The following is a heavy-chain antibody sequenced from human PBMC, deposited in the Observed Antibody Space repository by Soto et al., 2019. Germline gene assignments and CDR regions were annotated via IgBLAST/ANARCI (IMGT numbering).Heavy chain of an antibody. V-gene: IGHV1-3*01. J-gene: IGHJ4*02. Sequence: ASVKVSCKASGYTFTSNAMHWVRQAPGQRLEWMGWINAGNGNTKYSQKFQGRFTISRDNAKNSVYLQMNSLRVEDTAVYYCARIGYRSSSNDYWGQGVLVTAPQ. CDR1: GYTFTSNA. CDR2: INAGNGNT. CDR3: ARIGYRSSSNDY. D-gene: IGHD2-2*03.